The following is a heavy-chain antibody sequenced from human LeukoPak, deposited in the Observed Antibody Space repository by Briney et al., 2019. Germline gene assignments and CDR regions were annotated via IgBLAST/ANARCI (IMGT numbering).Heavy chain of an antibody. CDR2: FDPEDGET. Sequence: ASVKVSCKVSGYTLTELSMHWVRQAPGKGLEWMGGFDPEDGETIYAQKFQGRVTVTEDTSTDTAYMELSSLRSEDTAVYYCARVEGYYGSGSYYGLSDNWFDPWGQGTLVTVSS. J-gene: IGHJ5*02. D-gene: IGHD3-10*01. CDR1: GYTLTELS. CDR3: ARVEGYYGSGSYYGLSDNWFDP. V-gene: IGHV1-24*01.